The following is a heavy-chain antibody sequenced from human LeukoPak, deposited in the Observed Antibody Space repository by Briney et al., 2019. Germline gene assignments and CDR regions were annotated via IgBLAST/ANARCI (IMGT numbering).Heavy chain of an antibody. J-gene: IGHJ4*02. D-gene: IGHD3-22*01. Sequence: SVKVSCKASGYTFTSYGISWVRQASGQGLEWMGWISAYNGNTNYAQKLQGRVTMTTDTSTSTAYMELRSLRSDDTAVYYCARVRNYYGSSGYSYYFDYWGQGTLVTVSS. CDR1: GYTFTSYG. CDR2: ISAYNGNT. V-gene: IGHV1-18*01. CDR3: ARVRNYYGSSGYSYYFDY.